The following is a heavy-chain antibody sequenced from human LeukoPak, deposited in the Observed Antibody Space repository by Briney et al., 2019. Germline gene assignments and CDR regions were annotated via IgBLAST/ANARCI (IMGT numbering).Heavy chain of an antibody. V-gene: IGHV3-23*01. CDR1: GFTFSSYA. Sequence: GGSLGLSCAASGFTFSSYAMSWVRQAPGKGLEWVSAISGSGGSAFYADSVKGRFTISRDNSKNTLYLQMNSLRAEDTAVYYCAEGGWNFFFDYWGQGTLVTVSS. J-gene: IGHJ4*02. CDR3: AEGGWNFFFDY. D-gene: IGHD1-7*01. CDR2: ISGSGGSA.